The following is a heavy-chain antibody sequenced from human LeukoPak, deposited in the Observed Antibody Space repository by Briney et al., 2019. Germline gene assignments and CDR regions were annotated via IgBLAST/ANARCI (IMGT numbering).Heavy chain of an antibody. CDR2: INHSGST. V-gene: IGHV4-34*01. J-gene: IGHJ3*02. CDR3: ARVSWAFDI. CDR1: GGSFSGYY. Sequence: SETLSLTCAVYGGSFSGYYWSWIRQPPGKGLEWIGEINHSGSTNYNPSLKSRVTISVDTSKNQFSLKLSSVTAADAAVYYCARVSWAFDIWGQGTMVTVSS.